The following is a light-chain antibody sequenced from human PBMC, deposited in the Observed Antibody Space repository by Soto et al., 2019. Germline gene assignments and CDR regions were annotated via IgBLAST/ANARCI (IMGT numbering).Light chain of an antibody. CDR2: EVT. J-gene: IGLJ3*02. CDR3: LSYTITSILV. CDR1: SSDVGRYDF. V-gene: IGLV2-8*01. Sequence: QSVLTQPPSASGSPGQSVTISCTGTSSDVGRYDFVSWYQHHPGKVPKLMIYEVTKRPSGVPDRFSGSKSGNTASLTVSGLQTEEEADYYCLSYTITSILVFGGGTKVTVL.